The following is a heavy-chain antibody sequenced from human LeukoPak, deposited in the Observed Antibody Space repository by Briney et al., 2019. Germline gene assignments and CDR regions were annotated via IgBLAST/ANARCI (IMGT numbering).Heavy chain of an antibody. D-gene: IGHD2-2*02. Sequence: GGSLRLSCAASGFTFNDYYMSWIRQAPGKGLEWVSYISSSGSTIYYADSVKGRFTISRDNAKNSLYLQMNSLRAEDTAVYYCPRPLQAAIGDWFDPWGQGTLVTVSS. CDR3: PRPLQAAIGDWFDP. CDR1: GFTFNDYY. J-gene: IGHJ5*02. CDR2: ISSSGSTI. V-gene: IGHV3-11*01.